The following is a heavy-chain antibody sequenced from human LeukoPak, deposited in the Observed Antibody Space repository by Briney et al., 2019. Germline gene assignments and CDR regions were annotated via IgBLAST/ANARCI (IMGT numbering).Heavy chain of an antibody. V-gene: IGHV4-59*01. Sequence: SETLSLTCTVSGGSISSYYWSWIRQPPGKGLEWIGYIYYSGSTNYNPSLKSRVTISVDTSKNQFSLKLSSVTAADTAVYYCARDAGDLMMVFDYWGQGTLVTVSS. D-gene: IGHD2-8*01. CDR3: ARDAGDLMMVFDY. CDR2: IYYSGST. J-gene: IGHJ4*02. CDR1: GGSISSYY.